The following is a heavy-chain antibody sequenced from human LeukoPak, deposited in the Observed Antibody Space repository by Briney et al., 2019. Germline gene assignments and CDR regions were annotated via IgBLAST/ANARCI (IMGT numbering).Heavy chain of an antibody. CDR2: IYHSGST. J-gene: IGHJ5*02. CDR3: ARAGGYCSGGSCLHWFDP. CDR1: GYSISSGYY. V-gene: IGHV4-38-2*02. Sequence: SETLSLTCTVSGYSISSGYYWGWIRQPPGEGLEWIGSIYHSGSTYYNPSLKSRVTISVDTSKNQFSLKLSSVTAADTAVYYCARAGGYCSGGSCLHWFDPWGQGTLVTVSS. D-gene: IGHD2-15*01.